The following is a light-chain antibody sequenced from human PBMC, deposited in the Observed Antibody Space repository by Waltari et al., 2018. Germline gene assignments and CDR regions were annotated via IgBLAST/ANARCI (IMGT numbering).Light chain of an antibody. CDR3: QQSYGAPYT. J-gene: IGKJ2*01. Sequence: TITCRASQNISTYLNWYQQKPGKDPELLIYAASNLQSGVPSRLSGSGSGTDFTLTISSLQPEDIATFYCQQSYGAPYTFGQGTKLEI. V-gene: IGKV1-39*01. CDR1: QNISTY. CDR2: AAS.